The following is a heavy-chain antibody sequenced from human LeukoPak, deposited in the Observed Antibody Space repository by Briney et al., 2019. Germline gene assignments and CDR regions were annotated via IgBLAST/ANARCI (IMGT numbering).Heavy chain of an antibody. CDR3: AKDYLRGSMDV. CDR2: ISYDGSNK. J-gene: IGHJ6*02. V-gene: IGHV3-30*18. CDR1: GFTFSSCG. D-gene: IGHD4-17*01. Sequence: GGSLRLSCAASGFTFSSCGMHWVRQAPGKGLEWVAVISYDGSNKYYADSVKGRFTISRDNSKNTLYLQMNSLRAEDTAVYYCAKDYLRGSMDVWGQGTTVTVSS.